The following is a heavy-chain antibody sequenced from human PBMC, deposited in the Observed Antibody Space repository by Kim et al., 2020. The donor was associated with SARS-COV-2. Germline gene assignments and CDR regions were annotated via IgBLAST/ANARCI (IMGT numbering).Heavy chain of an antibody. J-gene: IGHJ4*02. CDR2: T. V-gene: IGHV1-18*01. Sequence: TNYAQKLQGRVTMTTDTSTSTAYMELRSLRSDDTAVYYCARRYSSGGGDYWGQGTLVTVSS. D-gene: IGHD6-19*01. CDR3: ARRYSSGGGDY.